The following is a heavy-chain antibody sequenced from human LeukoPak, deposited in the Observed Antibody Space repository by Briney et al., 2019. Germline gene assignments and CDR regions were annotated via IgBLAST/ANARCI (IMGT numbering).Heavy chain of an antibody. D-gene: IGHD5-12*01. V-gene: IGHV3-43*02. CDR2: ISGDGGST. J-gene: IGHJ4*02. Sequence: GGSLRLSCAASGFTFDDYAMHWVRQAPGKGLEWVSLISGDGGSTFYADSVKGRFTISRDNSKNSLYLQMNSLRTEDTALYYCAKDRGDSGYGQNFNYWGQGTLVTVSS. CDR3: AKDRGDSGYGQNFNY. CDR1: GFTFDDYA.